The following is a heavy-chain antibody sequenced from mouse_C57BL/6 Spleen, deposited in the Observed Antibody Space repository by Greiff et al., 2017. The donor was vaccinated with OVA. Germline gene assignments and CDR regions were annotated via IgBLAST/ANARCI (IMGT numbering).Heavy chain of an antibody. CDR2: IWSGGST. V-gene: IGHV2-2*01. J-gene: IGHJ4*01. D-gene: IGHD1-1*01. CDR3: ARNWGGRVLYAMDY. Sequence: QVQLKESGPGLVQPSQSLSITCTVSGFSLTSYGVHWVRQSPGKGLEWLGVIWSGGSTDYNAAFISRLSISKDNSKSQVFFKMNSLQADDTAIYYCARNWGGRVLYAMDYWGQGTSVTVSS. CDR1: GFSLTSYG.